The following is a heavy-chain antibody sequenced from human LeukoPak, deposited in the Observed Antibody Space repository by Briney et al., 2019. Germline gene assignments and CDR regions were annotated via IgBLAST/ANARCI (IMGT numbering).Heavy chain of an antibody. Sequence: GGSLRLSCAASGFTFSSYEMNWVRQAPGKGLEWVAYISSSGSTIYYADSVKGRFTISRDNAKNSLYLQMNSLRAEDTAVYYCAELGITMIGGVWGKGTTVTISS. CDR3: AELGITMIGGV. CDR1: GFTFSSYE. V-gene: IGHV3-48*03. J-gene: IGHJ6*04. CDR2: ISSSGSTI. D-gene: IGHD3-10*02.